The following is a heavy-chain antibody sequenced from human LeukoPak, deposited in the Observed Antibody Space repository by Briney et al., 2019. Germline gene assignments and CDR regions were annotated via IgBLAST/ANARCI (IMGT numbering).Heavy chain of an antibody. J-gene: IGHJ4*02. V-gene: IGHV3-66*01. D-gene: IGHD1-26*01. CDR1: GFTVSRNY. Sequence: PGGSLRLSCAASGFTVSRNYMSWVRQAPGKGLEWVSVIYSGGRTYYADSVKGRFTISRDNSKNTLYLQMNSLRAEETAVYYCARAGPSGSWHQFDYWGQGTLVTVSS. CDR2: IYSGGRT. CDR3: ARAGPSGSWHQFDY.